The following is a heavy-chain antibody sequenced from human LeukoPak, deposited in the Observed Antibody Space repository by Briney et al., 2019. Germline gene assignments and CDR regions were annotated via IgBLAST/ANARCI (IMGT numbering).Heavy chain of an antibody. D-gene: IGHD4-17*01. CDR2: ISGSGYST. J-gene: IGHJ4*02. CDR1: GFTFSSYA. CDR3: AKYHLLLARSLYGDYFDY. V-gene: IGHV3-23*01. Sequence: PGGSLRLSCAASGFTFSSYAMSWVRQAPGKGLEWVSAISGSGYSTYYADSVKGRFTISRDNSKNTLYLQMNSLRAEDTAVYYCAKYHLLLARSLYGDYFDYWGQGTLVTVSS.